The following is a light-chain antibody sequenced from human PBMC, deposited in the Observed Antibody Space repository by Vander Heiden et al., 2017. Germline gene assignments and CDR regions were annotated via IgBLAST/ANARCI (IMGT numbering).Light chain of an antibody. V-gene: IGKV3-20*01. Sequence: EIVLTQSPGTLSLSPGERATLSCRASQSVSSTYLAWYQQKAGQAPRLLIYGASIRATGIPDRFSGSGSGTDFTLTISRLEPEDFAVYYCQQDGSSLYSFGQGTKMEIE. CDR2: GAS. J-gene: IGKJ2*01. CDR3: QQDGSSLYS. CDR1: QSVSSTY.